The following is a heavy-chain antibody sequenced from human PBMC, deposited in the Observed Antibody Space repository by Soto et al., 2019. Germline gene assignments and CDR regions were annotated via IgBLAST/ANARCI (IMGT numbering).Heavy chain of an antibody. D-gene: IGHD3-22*01. CDR1: GGSISSGGYY. Sequence: QVQLQESGPGLVKPSQTLSLTCTVSGGSISSGGYYWSWIRQHPGKGLEWIGYSYYSGSTYYNPSLKSRVTISVDTSKNQFSLKLSAVTAADTAVYYCARDRKDSSGYYGLDAFDIWGQGTMVTVSS. V-gene: IGHV4-31*03. J-gene: IGHJ3*02. CDR2: SYYSGST. CDR3: ARDRKDSSGYYGLDAFDI.